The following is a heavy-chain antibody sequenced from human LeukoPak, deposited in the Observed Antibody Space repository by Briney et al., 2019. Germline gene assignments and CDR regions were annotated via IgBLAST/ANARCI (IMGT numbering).Heavy chain of an antibody. CDR2: ISGSSGTI. D-gene: IGHD3-3*01. V-gene: IGHV3-48*01. CDR1: GFTFSTYS. Sequence: GGSLRLSCAVSGFTFSTYSMKWVRQAPGKGGEWVSYISGSSGTIYYADSVKGRFTISRDNAKNSLYLQMNSLRAEDTAVYYCAKDSITIFGVVRRFDYWGQGTLVTVSS. CDR3: AKDSITIFGVVRRFDY. J-gene: IGHJ4*02.